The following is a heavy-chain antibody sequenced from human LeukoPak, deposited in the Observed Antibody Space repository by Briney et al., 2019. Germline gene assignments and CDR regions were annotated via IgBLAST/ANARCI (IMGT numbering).Heavy chain of an antibody. D-gene: IGHD3-22*01. V-gene: IGHV3-74*01. CDR3: ARDPSYYDSSGCDY. CDR2: INSDGSST. CDR1: GFTFSNYW. Sequence: GGSLRLSCAASGFTFSNYWMHWVRQAPGKGLVWVSRINSDGSSTSNADSVKGRFTISRDNAKNTLYLQMNSLRAEDRAVYYCARDPSYYDSSGCDYWGQGTLVTVSS. J-gene: IGHJ4*02.